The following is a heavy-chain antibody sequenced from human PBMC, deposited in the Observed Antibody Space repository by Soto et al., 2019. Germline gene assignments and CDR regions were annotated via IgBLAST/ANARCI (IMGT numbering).Heavy chain of an antibody. CDR1: GGSISSSSYY. Sequence: SETLSLTCTVSGGSISSSSYYWGWIRQPPGKGLEWIGSIYYSGSTYYNPSLKSRVTISVDTSKNQFSLKLSSVTAADTAVYYCARKYGDYVSYWGQGTLVTVSS. CDR2: IYYSGST. CDR3: ARKYGDYVSY. D-gene: IGHD4-17*01. J-gene: IGHJ4*02. V-gene: IGHV4-39*01.